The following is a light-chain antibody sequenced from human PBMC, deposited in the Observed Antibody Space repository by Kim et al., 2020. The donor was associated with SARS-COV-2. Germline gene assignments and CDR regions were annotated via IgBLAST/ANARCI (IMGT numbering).Light chain of an antibody. J-gene: IGKJ1*01. CDR2: KAS. V-gene: IGKV1-5*03. CDR3: QQYTTYRT. Sequence: DIQMTQSPSTLAASVGDRVTITCRASQSINDWLAWYQQKPGKAPKLLIYKASTLEGGVPSRFSGSGSGTEFTLTISSLQPDDYAIYYGQQYTTYRTFGQGTKVDIK. CDR1: QSINDW.